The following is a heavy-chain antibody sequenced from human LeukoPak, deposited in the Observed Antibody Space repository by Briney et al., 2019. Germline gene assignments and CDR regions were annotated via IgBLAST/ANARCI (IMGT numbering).Heavy chain of an antibody. CDR2: IYYSRSA. CDR3: ARIYCSGDICYSGVGVFDV. D-gene: IGHD2-15*01. V-gene: IGHV4-39*01. Sequence: SETLSLTCTVSGGSISSYYWGWIRQPPGKGLEWIGSIYYSRSAYYNPSLKSRVSISVDTSKNQFSLKLTSVTAADAAVYYCARIYCSGDICYSGVGVFDVWGQGTMVTVSS. J-gene: IGHJ3*01. CDR1: GGSISSYY.